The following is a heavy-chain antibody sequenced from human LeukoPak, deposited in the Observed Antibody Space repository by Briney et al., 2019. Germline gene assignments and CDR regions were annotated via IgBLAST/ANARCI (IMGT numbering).Heavy chain of an antibody. V-gene: IGHV1-46*01. CDR3: ARDLPTYYYDSSGYYSPYYYGMDV. CDR1: GYTFTSYY. D-gene: IGHD3-22*01. Sequence: GASVKVSCKASGYTFTSYYMHWVRQAPGQGLEWMGIINPSGGSTSYAQKFQGRVTMTRDTSTSTVYMELSSLRSEDTAVYYCARDLPTYYYDSSGYYSPYYYGMDVWGQGTTVTVSS. J-gene: IGHJ6*02. CDR2: INPSGGST.